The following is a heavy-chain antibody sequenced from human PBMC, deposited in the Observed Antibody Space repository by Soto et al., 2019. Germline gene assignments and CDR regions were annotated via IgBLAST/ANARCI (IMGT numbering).Heavy chain of an antibody. CDR3: ARGVAGPLHWFDP. J-gene: IGHJ5*02. Sequence: QVQLVQSGAEVKKPGASVKVSCKASGYTFTSYAMHWVRQAPGQRLEWMGWINAGNGNTKYSQKFQGRVTITRDTAASTAYMELSSLRSENTAVYYCARGVAGPLHWFDPWGQGTLVTVSS. CDR2: INAGNGNT. V-gene: IGHV1-3*01. CDR1: GYTFTSYA. D-gene: IGHD6-19*01.